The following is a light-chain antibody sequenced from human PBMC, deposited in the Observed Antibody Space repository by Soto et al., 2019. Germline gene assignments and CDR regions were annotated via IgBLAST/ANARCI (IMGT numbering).Light chain of an antibody. J-gene: IGKJ4*01. CDR3: QESYSTSRA. CDR1: QHISTS. CDR2: SAS. V-gene: IGKV1-39*01. Sequence: DIQMTPSPSSLSASVGDRVTITCRASQHISTSLNWYQQKPGKAPKLPIYSASNWHSGVSSRFSGSRSGTDFTLTISSLHPEDFGTYYCQESYSTSRAVGVGTKVDIK.